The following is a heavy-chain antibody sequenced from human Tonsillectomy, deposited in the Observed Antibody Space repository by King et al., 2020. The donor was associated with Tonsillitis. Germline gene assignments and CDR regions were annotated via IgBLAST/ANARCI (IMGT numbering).Heavy chain of an antibody. V-gene: IGHV1-69*01. D-gene: IGHD3-10*01. CDR1: GGTFSNYP. CDR2: IVPMFRTA. J-gene: IGHJ1*01. Sequence: VQLVESGAEVKKPGSSVKVSCKASGGTFSNYPISWVRQAPGQGLDWMGGIVPMFRTANYAQKFQGRVTIAADESTSTAYMELSSLRSDDTAVYYCARVLEPYGSGSYFFGYWGQGTLVTVSS. CDR3: ARVLEPYGSGSYFFGY.